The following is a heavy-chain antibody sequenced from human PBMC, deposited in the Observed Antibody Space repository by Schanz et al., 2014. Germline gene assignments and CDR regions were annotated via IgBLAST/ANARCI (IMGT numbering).Heavy chain of an antibody. Sequence: QVQLVQSGAEVKKPGASVKVSCKASGYTFSSYGITWVRQAPGQGLEWIGWISAQTGDTRYAQKMQGRVTMTRDVSSTTAFLELRSLRYDDTAVYYCARAFGGYDPAGALDYWGQGTLVTVSS. CDR1: GYTFSSYG. CDR2: ISAQTGDT. J-gene: IGHJ4*02. CDR3: ARAFGGYDPAGALDY. V-gene: IGHV1-18*01. D-gene: IGHD5-12*01.